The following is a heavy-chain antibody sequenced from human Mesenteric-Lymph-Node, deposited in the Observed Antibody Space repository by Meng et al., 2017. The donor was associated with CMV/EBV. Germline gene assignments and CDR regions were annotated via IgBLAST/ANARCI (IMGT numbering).Heavy chain of an antibody. J-gene: IGHJ4*02. CDR2: ISGSGGST. Sequence: GESLKISCAASGFTFSSYAITWVRQAPGKGLEWVSTISGSGGSTYYADSVKGRFTISRDNSKNTLYLQMNSLRAEDTAVYYCARGGGDYWGQGTLVTVSS. D-gene: IGHD5-12*01. CDR1: GFTFSSYA. CDR3: ARGGGDY. V-gene: IGHV3-23*01.